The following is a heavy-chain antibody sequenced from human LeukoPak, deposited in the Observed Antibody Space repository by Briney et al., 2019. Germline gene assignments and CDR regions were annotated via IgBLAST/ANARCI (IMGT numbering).Heavy chain of an antibody. CDR2: IYTTGTT. CDR3: ARDPSLAR. V-gene: IGHV4-39*07. J-gene: IGHJ4*02. CDR1: GGSISSSSYY. Sequence: SETLSLTCTVSGGSISSSSYYWGWIRQPPGKGLEWIGRIYTTGTTNYNPSLKNRVTMSMDTFKNQFSLKLNSVTAADTAVYYCARDPSLARWGQGILVTVSS.